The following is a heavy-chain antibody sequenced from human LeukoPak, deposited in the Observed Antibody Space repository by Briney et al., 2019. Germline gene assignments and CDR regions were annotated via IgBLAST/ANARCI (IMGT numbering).Heavy chain of an antibody. V-gene: IGHV1-2*02. CDR1: GYTFTDYY. CDR3: ARGLWSTAIRVPVDY. CDR2: INPNSGDT. D-gene: IGHD5-18*01. J-gene: IGHJ4*02. Sequence: ASVKVSCKASGYTFTDYYMHWVRQAPGQGLEWMGWINPNSGDTNYAQKFQGRVTMTRDTSITTVYMEVSGLRSDDTALYYCARGLWSTAIRVPVDYWGQGTLVTVSS.